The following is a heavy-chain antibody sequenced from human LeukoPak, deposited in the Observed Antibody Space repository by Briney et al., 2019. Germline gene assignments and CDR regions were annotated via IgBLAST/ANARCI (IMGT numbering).Heavy chain of an antibody. Sequence: GSSVKVSCKACGGTLSSYAISWVRQAPGQGLEWMGGIIPIFGTANYAQKFQGRVTITADESTSTAYMELSSLRSEDTAVYYCARDRYSSSWGDRPNWFDPWGQGTLVTVSS. D-gene: IGHD6-13*01. CDR2: IIPIFGTA. CDR3: ARDRYSSSWGDRPNWFDP. CDR1: GGTLSSYA. J-gene: IGHJ5*02. V-gene: IGHV1-69*01.